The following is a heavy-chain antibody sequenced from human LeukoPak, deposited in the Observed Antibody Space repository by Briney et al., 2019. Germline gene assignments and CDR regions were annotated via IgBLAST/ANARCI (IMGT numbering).Heavy chain of an antibody. J-gene: IGHJ4*02. CDR1: GFTFSSYS. CDR3: ARAATMVSAFDY. V-gene: IGHV3-21*01. Sequence: GGSLRLSCAASGFTFSSYSMNWVRQAPGKGLEWVSSISSSSSYIYYADSVKGRFTISRDNAKNSLYLQMNSLRAEDTAVYYCARAATMVSAFDYWGQGTLVTVSS. CDR2: ISSSSSYI. D-gene: IGHD2-8*01.